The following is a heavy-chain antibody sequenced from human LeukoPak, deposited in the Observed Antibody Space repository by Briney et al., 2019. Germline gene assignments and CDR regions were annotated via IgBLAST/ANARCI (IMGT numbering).Heavy chain of an antibody. Sequence: GGSLRLSCAASGFTFSSYAMSWVRQAPGKGLEWVSAISASGGSTYYADSVKGRFTISRDNSKNTLYLQMNSLRAEDTAVYYCAKDQQSLCRTPDYWGQGTLVTVSS. CDR3: AKDQQSLCRTPDY. V-gene: IGHV3-23*01. CDR2: ISASGGST. D-gene: IGHD2-15*01. J-gene: IGHJ4*02. CDR1: GFTFSSYA.